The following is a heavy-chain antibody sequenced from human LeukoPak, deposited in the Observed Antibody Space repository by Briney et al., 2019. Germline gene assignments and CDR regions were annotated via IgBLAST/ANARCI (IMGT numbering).Heavy chain of an antibody. J-gene: IGHJ5*02. CDR3: ARVPQDYYDSSCWFDP. CDR1: GGSISSSSYY. V-gene: IGHV4-39*01. D-gene: IGHD3-22*01. Sequence: SETLSLTCTVSGGSISSSSYYWGWIRQPPGKGLEWIGSIYYSGSTYYNPSLKSRVTISVDTSKNQFSLKLSSVTAADTAVYYCARVPQDYYDSSCWFDPWGQGTLVTVSS. CDR2: IYYSGST.